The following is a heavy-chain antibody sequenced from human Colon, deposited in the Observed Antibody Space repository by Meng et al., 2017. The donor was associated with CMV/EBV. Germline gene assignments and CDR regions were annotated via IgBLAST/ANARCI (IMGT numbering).Heavy chain of an antibody. CDR2: INHSGST. V-gene: IGHV4-34*01. D-gene: IGHD3-10*01. Sequence: QVQLQPWGAGLLEPSDTLSLTCAVYGGSFSGYYWSWIRQPPGKGLEWIGEINHSGSTNYNPSLKSRVTISVDTSKNQFSLKLSPVTAADTAVYYCARGLYGSGRHQIDYWGQGTLVTVSS. J-gene: IGHJ4*02. CDR3: ARGLYGSGRHQIDY. CDR1: GGSFSGYY.